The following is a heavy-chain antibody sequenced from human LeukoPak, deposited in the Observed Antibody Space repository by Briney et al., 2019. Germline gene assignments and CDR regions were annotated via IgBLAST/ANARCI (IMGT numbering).Heavy chain of an antibody. Sequence: GESLKISCKGSEYSFTSYWIGWVRQMPGKGLEWMGIIWPGDSETRYSPSFQGQVTISADKSISTAYLQWSSLKASDIALYYCARKGLTSRRLFFFDYWGQGSLVTVSS. D-gene: IGHD3/OR15-3a*01. V-gene: IGHV5-51*01. CDR2: IWPGDSET. CDR1: EYSFTSYW. CDR3: ARKGLTSRRLFFFDY. J-gene: IGHJ4*02.